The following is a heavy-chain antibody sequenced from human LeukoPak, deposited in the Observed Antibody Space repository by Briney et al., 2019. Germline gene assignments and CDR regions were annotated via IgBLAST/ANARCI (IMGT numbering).Heavy chain of an antibody. D-gene: IGHD1-14*01. J-gene: IGHJ4*02. CDR2: IYTTGRT. V-gene: IGHV4-61*02. Sequence: SQTLSLTCTVSGVSIANTFYYWNWLRQPAGKGLEWIGRIYTTGRTDYNPSLRRRVPISLDTARNQFSLKLSSVTAADTAVYYCARRPDGHDYWGQGTLVTVSS. CDR1: GVSIANTFYY. CDR3: ARRPDGHDY.